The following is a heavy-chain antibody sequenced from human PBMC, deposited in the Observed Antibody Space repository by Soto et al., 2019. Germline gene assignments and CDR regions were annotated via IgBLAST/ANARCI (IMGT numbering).Heavy chain of an antibody. CDR3: ARGISMIVAVQRDAPDKFYFDS. CDR1: GGSFSGYY. CDR2: INHSGST. V-gene: IGHV4-34*02. Sequence: QVQLQQWGAGLLKPSETLSLTCAVYGGSFSGYYWNWIRQPPGKGLEWIGEINHSGSTNSNPSLKSRVTISVDRSKNQFSLRLNSVTAADTAVYYCARGISMIVAVQRDAPDKFYFDSWGRGTLVTVPS. D-gene: IGHD3-22*01. J-gene: IGHJ4*02.